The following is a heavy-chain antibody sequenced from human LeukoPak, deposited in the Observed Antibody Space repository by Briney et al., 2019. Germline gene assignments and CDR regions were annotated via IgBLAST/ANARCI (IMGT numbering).Heavy chain of an antibody. J-gene: IGHJ4*02. CDR2: IYTSGGT. Sequence: PSETLSLTCTVSGGSISSGSYYWSWIRQPAGKGLEWIGRIYTSGGTNYSPSLKSRVTISVDTSKNQFSLKLSSVTAADTAVYYCARTIYSGYDYWGQGTLVTVSS. D-gene: IGHD5-12*01. V-gene: IGHV4-61*02. CDR3: ARTIYSGYDY. CDR1: GGSISSGSYY.